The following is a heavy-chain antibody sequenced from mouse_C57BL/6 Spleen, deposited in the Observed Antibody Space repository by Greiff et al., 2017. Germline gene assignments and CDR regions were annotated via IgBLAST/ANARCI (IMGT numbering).Heavy chain of an antibody. Sequence: QVPLQQSGPELVKPGASVKISCKASGYAFSSSWMNWVKQRPGKGLEWIGRIYPGDGDTNYNGKFKGKATLTADKSSSTAYMQLSSLASEDSAVYFCANGNWGYWGQGTTLTVSS. CDR1: GYAFSSSW. D-gene: IGHD2-1*01. CDR2: IYPGDGDT. V-gene: IGHV1-82*01. CDR3: ANGNWGY. J-gene: IGHJ2*01.